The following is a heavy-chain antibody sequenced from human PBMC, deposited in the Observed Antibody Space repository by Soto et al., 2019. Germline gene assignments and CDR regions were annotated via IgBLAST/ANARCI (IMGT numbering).Heavy chain of an antibody. J-gene: IGHJ5*02. CDR1: GFTFSDYY. CDR3: ARDPITFDRLRLSEVEVNWCDP. V-gene: IGHV3-11*06. D-gene: IGHD3-16*01. CDR2: ISSSDTYT. Sequence: QVQLVESGGDLVKPGGSLRLSCAASGFTFSDYYMNWLRQAPGKGLEWVSYISSSDTYTNYADSVKGRFTISRDNAKNSLYLQMNNLSAEDTAVYYCARDPITFDRLRLSEVEVNWCDPWGQGTLVTVSS.